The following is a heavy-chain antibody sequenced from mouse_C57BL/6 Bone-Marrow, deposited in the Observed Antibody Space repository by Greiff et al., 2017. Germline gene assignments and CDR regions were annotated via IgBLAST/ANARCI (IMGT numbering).Heavy chain of an antibody. V-gene: IGHV14-4*01. CDR3: SSFDGNYFDF. D-gene: IGHD2-3*01. CDR2: IDPEIGDT. J-gene: IGHJ2*01. Sequence: EVQLQQSGAELVRPGASVKLSCTASGFNIKDDYIHWVKQRPEQGLEWIGWIDPEIGDTEYASQFQGKATITSDTSSNTAYLQLSSLTSEDTAVYYCSSFDGNYFDFWDQGTPLTVAS. CDR1: GFNIKDDY.